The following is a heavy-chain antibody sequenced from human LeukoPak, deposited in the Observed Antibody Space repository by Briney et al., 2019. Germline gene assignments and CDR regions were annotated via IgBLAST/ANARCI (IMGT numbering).Heavy chain of an antibody. J-gene: IGHJ4*02. Sequence: SETLSLTCTVSGGSISSSSYYWGWIRQPPGKGLEWIGSIHYSGSTYYNPSLKSRVTISVDTSKNQFSLKLSSVTAADTAVYYCARHQNYYDSSGYPSYFDYWGQGTLVTVSS. CDR2: IHYSGST. CDR3: ARHQNYYDSSGYPSYFDY. CDR1: GGSISSSSYY. D-gene: IGHD3-22*01. V-gene: IGHV4-39*01.